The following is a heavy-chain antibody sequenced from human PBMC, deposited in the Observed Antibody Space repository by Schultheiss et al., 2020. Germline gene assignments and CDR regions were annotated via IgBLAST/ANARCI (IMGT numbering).Heavy chain of an antibody. CDR1: GFTFSSYA. J-gene: IGHJ4*02. CDR2: ISGSGGST. V-gene: IGHV3-23*01. CDR3: ARDLSDYGSGS. Sequence: GGSLRLSCAASGFTFSSYAMSWVRQAPGKGLEWVSAISGSGGSTYYADSVKGRFTISRDNSKNTLYLQMNSLRAEDTAVYYCARDLSDYGSGSWGQGTLVTVSS. D-gene: IGHD3-10*01.